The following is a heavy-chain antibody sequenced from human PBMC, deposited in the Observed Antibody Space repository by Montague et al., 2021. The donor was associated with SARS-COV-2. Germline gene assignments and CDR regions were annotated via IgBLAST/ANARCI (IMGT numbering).Heavy chain of an antibody. D-gene: IGHD4-17*01. CDR2: IYYTGST. Sequence: SDTLSLTCTVSGGSIGTYYWNWIRQSPGKGLEWLGYIYYTGSTKXSPSLKSRVTISMDTSRDQLSLRLKSVTAADTAVYYCARDNYGDWGYYGLDVWGQGTTVIVSS. V-gene: IGHV4-59*01. J-gene: IGHJ6*02. CDR1: GGSIGTYY. CDR3: ARDNYGDWGYYGLDV.